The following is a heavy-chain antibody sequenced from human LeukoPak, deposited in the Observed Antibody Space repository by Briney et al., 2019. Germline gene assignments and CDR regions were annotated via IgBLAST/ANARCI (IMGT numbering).Heavy chain of an antibody. CDR1: GFTFSSYP. CDR2: IRGGGDNT. V-gene: IGHV3-23*01. Sequence: GGSLRLSCAASGFTFSSYPRHWVRQAPGKGLEWVSGIRGGGDNTVYADSVKGRFTISRDNSKNTLYLQMNGLRADDTAVHYCAKDRSVRSGSYYDSDPWGQGTLVTVSS. J-gene: IGHJ5*02. CDR3: AKDRSVRSGSYYDSDP. D-gene: IGHD1-26*01.